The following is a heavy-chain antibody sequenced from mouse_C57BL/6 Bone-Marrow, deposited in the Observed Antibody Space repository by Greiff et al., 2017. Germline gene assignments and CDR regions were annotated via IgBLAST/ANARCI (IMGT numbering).Heavy chain of an antibody. Sequence: QVQLQQPGAELVRPGSSVQLSCKASGYTFTSYWMDWVKQRPGQGLEWIGNIYPSDSETHYNQKFKDKATLTVDKSSSTAYMQLSSLTSEDSAVYYCARHLRDYGGQGTSVTDSS. CDR2: IYPSDSET. CDR3: ARHLRDY. V-gene: IGHV1-61*01. CDR1: GYTFTSYW. J-gene: IGHJ4*01.